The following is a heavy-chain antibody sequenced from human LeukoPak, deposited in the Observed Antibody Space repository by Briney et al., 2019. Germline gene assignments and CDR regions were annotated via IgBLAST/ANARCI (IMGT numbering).Heavy chain of an antibody. Sequence: SETLSLTCTVSGGSISSSSYYWGWIRQPPGKGLEWIGRIYYSGSTYYNPSLKSRVTISVDTSKNQFSLKLSSVTAADTAVYYCARGQTPAIGRGYSCGKFDYWGQGTLVTVSS. V-gene: IGHV4-39*07. CDR3: ARGQTPAIGRGYSCGKFDY. CDR1: GGSISSSSYY. CDR2: IYYSGST. J-gene: IGHJ4*02. D-gene: IGHD5-18*01.